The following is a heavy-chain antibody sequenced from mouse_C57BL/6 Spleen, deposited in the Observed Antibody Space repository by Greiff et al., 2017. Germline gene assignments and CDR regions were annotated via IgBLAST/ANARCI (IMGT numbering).Heavy chain of an antibody. CDR1: GFTFSDYY. J-gene: IGHJ3*01. CDR3: ASGGYYFPWFAY. CDR2: INYDGSST. Sequence: EVMLVESEGGLVQPGSSMKLSCTASGFTFSDYYMAWVRQVPEKGLEWVANINYDGSSTYYLDSLKSRFIISRDNAKNILYLQMSSLKSEDTATYYCASGGYYFPWFAYWGQGTLVTVSA. D-gene: IGHD2-3*01. V-gene: IGHV5-16*01.